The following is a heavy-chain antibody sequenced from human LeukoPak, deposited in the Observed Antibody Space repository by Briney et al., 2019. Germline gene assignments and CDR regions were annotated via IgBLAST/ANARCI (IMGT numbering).Heavy chain of an antibody. J-gene: IGHJ6*02. Sequence: GGSLRLSCAASGFTFSSYGMHWVRQAPGKGLEWVAVISYDGRNKYYADSVKGRFTISRDNSKNTLYLQMNSLRAEDTAVYYCAKDHWFGEGEGYYGMDVWGQGTTVTVSS. D-gene: IGHD3-10*01. CDR2: ISYDGRNK. CDR3: AKDHWFGEGEGYYGMDV. V-gene: IGHV3-30*18. CDR1: GFTFSSYG.